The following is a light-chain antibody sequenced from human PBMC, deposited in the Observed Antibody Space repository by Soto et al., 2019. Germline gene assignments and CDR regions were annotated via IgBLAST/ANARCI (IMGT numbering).Light chain of an antibody. CDR1: SSDVGAYNY. CDR2: DVN. V-gene: IGLV2-14*01. Sequence: QSVLTQPASVSGSPGQSIAISCTGTSSDVGAYNYVSWYQQHPGKAPKLVIYDVNNRPSGVSDHFSGSKSGNTASLTISGLQAEDEADYYCGSYTTSNSVVFGGGTQLTVL. J-gene: IGLJ3*02. CDR3: GSYTTSNSVV.